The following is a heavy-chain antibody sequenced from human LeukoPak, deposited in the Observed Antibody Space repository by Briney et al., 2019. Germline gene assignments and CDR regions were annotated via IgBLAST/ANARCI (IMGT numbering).Heavy chain of an antibody. J-gene: IGHJ4*02. Sequence: GGSLRLSCAASGFTFSSYSMTWVRQAPGKGLEWVSSISSSSSYIYYADSVKGRFTISRDNAENSVYLQMNSLRAEDTALYYCARGGAPDNWGQGTLVTVSS. CDR2: ISSSSSYI. V-gene: IGHV3-21*01. CDR1: GFTFSSYS. CDR3: ARGGAPDN. D-gene: IGHD1-26*01.